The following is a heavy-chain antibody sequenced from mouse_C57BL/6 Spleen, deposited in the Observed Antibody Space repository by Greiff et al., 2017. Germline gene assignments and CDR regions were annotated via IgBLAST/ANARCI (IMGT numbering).Heavy chain of an antibody. J-gene: IGHJ2*01. CDR2: ILPGSGST. Sequence: QVQLQQSGAELMKPGASVKLSCKATGYTFTGYWIEWVKPRPGHGLEWLGEILPGSGSTTYNEKFKGKATFTADTSSNTAYMQLSSLPTEDSAIYYCARSPSTVVAHFDYWGQGTTLTVSS. V-gene: IGHV1-9*01. CDR3: ARSPSTVVAHFDY. D-gene: IGHD1-1*01. CDR1: GYTFTGYW.